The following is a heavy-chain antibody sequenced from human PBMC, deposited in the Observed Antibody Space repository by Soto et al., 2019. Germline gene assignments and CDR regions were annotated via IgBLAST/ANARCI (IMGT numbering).Heavy chain of an antibody. CDR1: GYSFSKYD. Sequence: QIQLVQSGAELKKPGASVKVSCEASGYSFSKYDITWLRQAPGQGPEWMGRTSPKSANTNYAQKFQGRVTMTADTSTSTAYMELRGRRSDDTAVYYCATAYDSGFDPWGQGTLVTVSS. D-gene: IGHD5-12*01. CDR3: ATAYDSGFDP. CDR2: TSPKSANT. J-gene: IGHJ5*02. V-gene: IGHV1-18*04.